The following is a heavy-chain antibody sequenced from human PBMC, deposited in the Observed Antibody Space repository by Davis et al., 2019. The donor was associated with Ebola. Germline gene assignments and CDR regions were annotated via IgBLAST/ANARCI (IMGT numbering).Heavy chain of an antibody. CDR2: MNPHNGNT. CDR3: ARAQFPTTSDH. V-gene: IGHV1-18*04. J-gene: IGHJ4*02. D-gene: IGHD1-1*01. CDR1: GYTFTNYG. Sequence: AASVKVSCKASGYTFTNYGITWVRQAPGQGLEWMGWMNPHNGNTNYAQNVEGRVTMTTDSSTSTAYMEVGSLRSDDTAVYYCARAQFPTTSDHWGQGTLVTVSS.